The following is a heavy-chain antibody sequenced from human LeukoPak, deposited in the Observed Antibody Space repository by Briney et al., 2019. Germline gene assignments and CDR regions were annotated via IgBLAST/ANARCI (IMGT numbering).Heavy chain of an antibody. CDR2: LSGGGGVT. CDR1: GCTFSTYA. Sequence: GGSLRLSCAASGCTFSTYAMSWVRQAPGKGLEWVSSLSGGGGVTSYADSVKGRFTISRDNSKNTLYLQMNSLRAEDTAVYYCAKGLSSSSPLDYWGQGTLVTVSS. J-gene: IGHJ4*02. CDR3: AKGLSSSSPLDY. V-gene: IGHV3-23*01. D-gene: IGHD6-6*01.